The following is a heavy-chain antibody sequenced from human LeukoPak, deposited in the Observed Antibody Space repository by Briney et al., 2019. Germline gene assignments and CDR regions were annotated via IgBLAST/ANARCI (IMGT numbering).Heavy chain of an antibody. CDR3: AKDRLRGTLAANDY. CDR1: GFTFNTYG. V-gene: IGHV3-30*18. D-gene: IGHD5-12*01. J-gene: IGHJ4*02. Sequence: PGGSLRLSCAASGFTFNTYGMHWVRQAPGKGLEWVTFISYVGSNKYYADSVKGRFTISRDNSKNTLYLQMNSLRVEDTAVYYCAKDRLRGTLAANDYWGQGTLVTVSS. CDR2: ISYVGSNK.